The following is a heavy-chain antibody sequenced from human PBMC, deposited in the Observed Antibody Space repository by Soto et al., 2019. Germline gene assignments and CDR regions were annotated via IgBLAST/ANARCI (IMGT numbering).Heavy chain of an antibody. CDR2: INPTVGST. Sequence: QVELVQSGAEVKKPGASVKVSCKASGYTFPMYYIQWVRQAPGQGLEWMGMINPTVGSTDYAQKFQGRVTMTRDTSTRTVSMELSSLRSEDTAVYYCARGVPGGHGDYWGQGTLVTVSS. CDR3: ARGVPGGHGDY. J-gene: IGHJ4*02. D-gene: IGHD2-15*01. V-gene: IGHV1-46*01. CDR1: GYTFPMYY.